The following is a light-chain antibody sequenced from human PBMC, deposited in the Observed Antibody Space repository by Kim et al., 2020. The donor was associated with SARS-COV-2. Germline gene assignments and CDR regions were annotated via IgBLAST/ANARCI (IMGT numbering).Light chain of an antibody. J-gene: IGKJ2*01. CDR2: GTS. Sequence: EIVLTQSPGTLSLSPGERATLSCRASQSIAPNHLAWFQQKPGQAPRLLIYGTSSRATGIPDRFSASESGTDFTLTISRLEPEDVAVYFCQEYDRPPYTFGQENKLEI. V-gene: IGKV3-20*01. CDR1: QSIAPNH. CDR3: QEYDRPPYT.